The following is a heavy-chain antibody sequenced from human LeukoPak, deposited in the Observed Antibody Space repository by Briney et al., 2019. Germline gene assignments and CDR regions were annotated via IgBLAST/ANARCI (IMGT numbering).Heavy chain of an antibody. Sequence: TGGSLRLSCAASGFTFSSYGMHWVRQAPGKGLEWVAVIYSGGSTYYADSVKGRFTISRDNSKNTLYLQMDSLRAEDTAVYYCARAKEGIAAAVDYWGQGTLVTVSS. CDR2: IYSGGST. J-gene: IGHJ4*02. CDR1: GFTFSSYG. D-gene: IGHD6-13*01. CDR3: ARAKEGIAAAVDY. V-gene: IGHV3-53*01.